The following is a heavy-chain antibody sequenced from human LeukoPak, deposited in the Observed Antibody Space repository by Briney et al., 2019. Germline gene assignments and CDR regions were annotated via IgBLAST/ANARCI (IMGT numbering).Heavy chain of an antibody. V-gene: IGHV3-7*01. CDR2: IKQDGSEK. D-gene: IGHD5-18*01. J-gene: IGHJ6*03. CDR3: ARVRSVDTAMVIPSYYYMDV. CDR1: GFTFSSYW. Sequence: PGGSLRLSCAASGFTFSSYWMSWVRQAPGKGLEWVANIKQDGSEKYYVDSVKGRFTISRDNAKNSLYLQMNSLRAEDTAVYYCARVRSVDTAMVIPSYYYMDVWGKGTTVTVSS.